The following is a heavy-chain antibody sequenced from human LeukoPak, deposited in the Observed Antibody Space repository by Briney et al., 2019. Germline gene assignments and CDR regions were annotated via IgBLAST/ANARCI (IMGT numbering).Heavy chain of an antibody. V-gene: IGHV4-59*01. D-gene: IGHD4-17*01. J-gene: IGHJ4*02. CDR3: ARYGVVLDY. CDR2: IYYSGST. Sequence: PSETLSLTCTVSGGSISSYYWSWIRQPPGKGLEWIGYIYYSGSTNYNPSLKSRVTISVDTSKNQFSLKLSSVTAADTAVYYCARYGVVLDYWGQGTLATVSS. CDR1: GGSISSYY.